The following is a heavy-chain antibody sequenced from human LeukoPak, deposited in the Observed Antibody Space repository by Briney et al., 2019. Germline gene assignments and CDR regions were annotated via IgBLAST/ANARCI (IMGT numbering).Heavy chain of an antibody. Sequence: SVKVSCKASGGTFSSYAISWVRQAPGQGLEWMGRIIPIFGIANYAQKFQGRVTITADKSTSTAYMELSSLRSEDTAVYYCARDRLDYYDSSGYYQTPDYWGQGTLVTVSA. CDR2: IIPIFGIA. CDR3: ARDRLDYYDSSGYYQTPDY. V-gene: IGHV1-69*04. D-gene: IGHD3-22*01. J-gene: IGHJ4*02. CDR1: GGTFSSYA.